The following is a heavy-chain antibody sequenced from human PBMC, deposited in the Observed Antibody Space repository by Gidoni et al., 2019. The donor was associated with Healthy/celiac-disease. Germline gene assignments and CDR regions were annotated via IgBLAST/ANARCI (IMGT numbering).Heavy chain of an antibody. V-gene: IGHV4-59*01. CDR2: IYYSGST. D-gene: IGHD3-3*01. CDR1: GGSISSYY. Sequence: QVQLQESGPGLVKPSATLSLTCPVSGGSISSYYWSWIRQPPGKGLEWIGYIYYSGSTNYNPSLKSRVTISVDTSKNQFSLKLSSVTAADTAVYYCARTTLRFLDPFDYWGQGTLVTVSS. J-gene: IGHJ4*02. CDR3: ARTTLRFLDPFDY.